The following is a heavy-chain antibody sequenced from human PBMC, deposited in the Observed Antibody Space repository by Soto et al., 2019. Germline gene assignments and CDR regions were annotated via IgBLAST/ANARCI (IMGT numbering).Heavy chain of an antibody. J-gene: IGHJ6*03. CDR1: GYSFTSYW. CDR2: IYPGDSDT. D-gene: IGHD6-6*01. Sequence: GESLKISCKGSGYSFTSYWIGWVRQMPGKGLEWMGIIYPGDSDTRYSPSFQGQVTISADKSISTAYLQWSSLKASATAMYYCARVNIAARPVMPYSYNYMDVCGKGNRVTFAS. CDR3: ARVNIAARPVMPYSYNYMDV. V-gene: IGHV5-51*01.